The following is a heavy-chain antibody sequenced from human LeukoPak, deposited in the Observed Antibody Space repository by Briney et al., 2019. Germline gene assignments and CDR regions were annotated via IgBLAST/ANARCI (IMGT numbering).Heavy chain of an antibody. J-gene: IGHJ4*02. CDR1: GFTFGDYA. CDR2: IRSKAYGGTA. CDR3: TTYHYDTSGYYYVTY. V-gene: IGHV3-49*04. D-gene: IGHD3-22*01. Sequence: GGSLRLSCTASGFTFGDYAMSWVRQAPGKGLEWVGFIRSKAYGGTADYAASLKGRFTISRDDSKNISYLHLISLKTEDTAVYYCTTYHYDTSGYYYVTYWGQGTLVTVSS.